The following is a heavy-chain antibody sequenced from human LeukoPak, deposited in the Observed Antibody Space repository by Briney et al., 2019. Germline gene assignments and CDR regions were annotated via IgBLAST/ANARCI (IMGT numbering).Heavy chain of an antibody. CDR2: IYYSGST. CDR3: AGRRVVTPRGAFDI. CDR1: GGSISSYY. V-gene: IGHV4-59*01. Sequence: SETLSLTCTVSGGSISSYYWSWIRQPPGKGLEWIGYIYYSGSTNYNPSLKSRVTISVDTSKNQFSLKLSSVTAADTAVYYCAGRRVVTPRGAFDIWGQGTMVTVSS. D-gene: IGHD4-23*01. J-gene: IGHJ3*02.